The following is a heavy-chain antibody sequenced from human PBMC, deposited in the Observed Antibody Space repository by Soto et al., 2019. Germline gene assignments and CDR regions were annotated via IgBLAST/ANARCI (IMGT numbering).Heavy chain of an antibody. CDR3: AKDMSSSGWGGKLDY. D-gene: IGHD6-19*01. CDR2: ISGTVVST. Sequence: EVQLLESGGGWVQPGGSLGLSFEASGFTFSTYGLTWFGRAQGRGLEWVPTISGTVVSTYYADSVKGRFTISTDNSKSTPYLQMNSLRAEDSAVYYCAKDMSSSGWGGKLDYWGQGTLVTVSS. J-gene: IGHJ4*02. V-gene: IGHV3-23*01. CDR1: GFTFSTYG.